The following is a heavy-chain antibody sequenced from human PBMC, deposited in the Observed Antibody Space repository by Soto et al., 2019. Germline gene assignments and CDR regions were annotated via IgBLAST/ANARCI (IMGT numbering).Heavy chain of an antibody. J-gene: IGHJ6*02. CDR3: AKSGYSSSWYNLYYYYGMDV. V-gene: IGHV3-23*01. D-gene: IGHD6-13*01. Sequence: PGGSLRLSCAASVFTFSSYAMSWVRQAPGKGLEWVSAISGSGGSTYYADSVKGRFTISRDNSKNTLYLQMNSLRAGDTAVYYCAKSGYSSSWYNLYYYYGMDVWGQGTTVTVSS. CDR2: ISGSGGST. CDR1: VFTFSSYA.